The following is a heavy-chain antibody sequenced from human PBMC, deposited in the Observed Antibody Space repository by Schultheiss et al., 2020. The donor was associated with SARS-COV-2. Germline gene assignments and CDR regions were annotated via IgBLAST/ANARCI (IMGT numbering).Heavy chain of an antibody. CDR1: GFTFSSYS. V-gene: IGHV3-21*01. D-gene: IGHD2-2*01. CDR3: AKAGYCSSTSCSEGAFDI. J-gene: IGHJ3*02. CDR2: ISSSSSYI. Sequence: GGSLRLSCAASGFTFSSYSMNWVRQAPGKGLEWVSSISSSSSYIYYADSVKGRFTISRDNAKNSLYLQMNSLRAEDTAVYYCAKAGYCSSTSCSEGAFDIWGQGTMVTVSS.